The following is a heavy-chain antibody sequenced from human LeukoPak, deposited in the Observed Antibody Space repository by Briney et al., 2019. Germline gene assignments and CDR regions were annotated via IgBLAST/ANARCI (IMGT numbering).Heavy chain of an antibody. Sequence: ASVKVSCKASGYTFTSYYMHWVRQAPGQGLEWMGIINPSGGSTSYARKFQGRVTMTRDTSTSTVYMELSSLRSEDTAVYYCARGDVGGNSGRGDYFDYWGQGTLVTVSS. CDR1: GYTFTSYY. CDR2: INPSGGST. CDR3: ARGDVGGNSGRGDYFDY. D-gene: IGHD4-23*01. J-gene: IGHJ4*02. V-gene: IGHV1-46*01.